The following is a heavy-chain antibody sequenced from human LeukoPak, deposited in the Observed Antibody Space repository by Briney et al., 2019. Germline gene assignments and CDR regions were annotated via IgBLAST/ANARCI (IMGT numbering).Heavy chain of an antibody. V-gene: IGHV3-74*01. Sequence: PGGSLRLSCAASGFIFSSYWMHWVRQAPGKGLVWVSRINSDGSSTSYADSVKGRFTISRDNAKNTLYLQMNSLRAEDTAVYYCAKDFVAGHFGVVIWGQGTLVTVSS. CDR2: INSDGSST. D-gene: IGHD3-3*01. CDR3: AKDFVAGHFGVVI. CDR1: GFIFSSYW. J-gene: IGHJ4*02.